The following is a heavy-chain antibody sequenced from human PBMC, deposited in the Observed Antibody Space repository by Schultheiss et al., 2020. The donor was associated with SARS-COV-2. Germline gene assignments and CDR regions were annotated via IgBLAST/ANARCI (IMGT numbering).Heavy chain of an antibody. CDR2: IHHSGST. V-gene: IGHV4-59*12. CDR3: AREVAGTLWFDY. Sequence: SETLSLTCTVSGGSISSYYWSWIRQPPGKGLEWIGEIHHSGSTNYNPSLKSRVTISVDTSKNQFSLKLSSVTAADTAVYYCAREVAGTLWFDYWGRGTLVTVSS. J-gene: IGHJ4*02. D-gene: IGHD6-19*01. CDR1: GGSISSYY.